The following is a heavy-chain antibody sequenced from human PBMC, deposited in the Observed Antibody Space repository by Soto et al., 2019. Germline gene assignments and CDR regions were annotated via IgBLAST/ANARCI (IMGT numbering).Heavy chain of an antibody. CDR1: GFTFSNAW. J-gene: IGHJ4*02. Sequence: GSLRLSCAASGFTFSNAWMTWVRQAPGKGLEWVGRVKSKTDGGTIDYAAPVKDRFTISRDDSKNTLYLQMNSLKTEDTAVYYCIGTCSRSSMRFDYWGQGTLVTVFS. V-gene: IGHV3-15*01. CDR2: VKSKTDGGTI. CDR3: IGTCSRSSMRFDY. D-gene: IGHD6-6*01.